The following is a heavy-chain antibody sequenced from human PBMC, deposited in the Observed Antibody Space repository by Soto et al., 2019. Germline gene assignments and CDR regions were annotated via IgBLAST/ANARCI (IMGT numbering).Heavy chain of an antibody. CDR2: ISAYNGNR. D-gene: IGHD3-16*01. CDR1: GYTPTNYD. Sequence: ASVKVSCKTSGYTPTNYDIGWVRQAPGQGLEWMGWISAYNGNRNSAQKLQGRLTMTTDTSTKTAYMDLRSLRSEDTAVYYCAKDRAPVDWPWGCFDPWGQGTLVTVSS. CDR3: AKDRAPVDWPWGCFDP. V-gene: IGHV1-18*01. J-gene: IGHJ5*02.